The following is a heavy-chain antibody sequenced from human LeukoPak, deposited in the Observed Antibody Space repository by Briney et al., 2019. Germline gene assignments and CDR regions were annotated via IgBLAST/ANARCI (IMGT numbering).Heavy chain of an antibody. CDR1: GLNFCSYG. D-gene: IGHD3-22*01. V-gene: IGHV3-23*01. J-gene: IGHJ4*02. Sequence: GGSLRLSCAASGLNFCSYGIGWVRPAPGQGLEWVFTISGNGASTYYADSVKGRFTISRDNSKNTLHLQMNSLRAEDTAVYYCAKGSYYYDSSGYSPAPGDWGQGTLVTVSS. CDR3: AKGSYYYDSSGYSPAPGD. CDR2: ISGNGAST.